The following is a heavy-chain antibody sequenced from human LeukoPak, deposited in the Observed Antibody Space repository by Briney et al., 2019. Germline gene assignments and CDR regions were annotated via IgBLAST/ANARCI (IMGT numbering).Heavy chain of an antibody. CDR1: RGSISGSIRSYY. J-gene: IGHJ4*02. D-gene: IGHD5-12*01. V-gene: IGHV4-4*09. CDR2: ISSSGSF. Sequence: PSETLSLTCTVSRGSISGSIRSYYWSWLRQPPGKGLEWIGYISSSGSFNDNPSLRSRVTISVDTSKNQFFLNLSSVSAADTAVYYCARIPLGYSGAYYFDYWGQGTLVTVSP. CDR3: ARIPLGYSGAYYFDY.